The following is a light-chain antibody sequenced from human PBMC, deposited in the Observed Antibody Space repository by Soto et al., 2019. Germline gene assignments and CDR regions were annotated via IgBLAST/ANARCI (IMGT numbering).Light chain of an antibody. CDR1: SSNIGSNT. Sequence: QSVLTQPPSASGTPGQRVTISCSGGSSNIGSNTVNWYQQLPGTARKLLMYSDNQRPSGVPDRFSRSESGTSASLAISGLQSEDEADYYCAAWDDRSNGVVVGGGTKLTVL. V-gene: IGLV1-44*01. CDR3: AAWDDRSNGVV. J-gene: IGLJ2*01. CDR2: SDN.